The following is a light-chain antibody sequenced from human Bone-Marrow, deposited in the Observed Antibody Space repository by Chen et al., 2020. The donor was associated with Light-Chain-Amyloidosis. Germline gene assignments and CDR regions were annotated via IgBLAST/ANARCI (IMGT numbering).Light chain of an antibody. CDR3: HQYYSPPLT. V-gene: IGKV4-1*01. CDR2: WAS. Sequence: DIVMTQSPDSLAASLGERATINCKSSQSVLYSSNNKNYLAWYQQKQGQPPKLLNYWASTRESGVPHRFRGSGSGTDFTLTISSLQAEDVAVYYWHQYYSPPLTFGQGTKVEIK. J-gene: IGKJ1*01. CDR1: QSVLYSSNNKNY.